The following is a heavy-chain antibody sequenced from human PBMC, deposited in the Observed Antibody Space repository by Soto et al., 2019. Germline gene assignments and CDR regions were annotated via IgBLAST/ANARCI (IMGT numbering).Heavy chain of an antibody. Sequence: LRLSCVPSGFTFSSYAMSWVRQAPGKGLAWVSAISGSGGSTYYADSVKGRFTISRDNSKNTLYLQMNSLRAEDTAVYYCAKDRISPYNYYHGMDVWGQGTTVTVSS. CDR2: ISGSGGST. CDR1: GFTFSSYA. V-gene: IGHV3-23*01. J-gene: IGHJ6*02. CDR3: AKDRISPYNYYHGMDV.